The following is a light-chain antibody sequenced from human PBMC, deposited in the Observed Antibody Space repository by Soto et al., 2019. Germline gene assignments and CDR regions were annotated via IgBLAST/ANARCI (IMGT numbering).Light chain of an antibody. Sequence: DIQMTQSPSTLSASVGDRVTITCRASQRNSSWLAWYQQKPGQAPKLLIYKASSLESGVPSRYTGSGSGTEITLTISSLQPDDFETYYCQQYKNYFITGGQGTRLEIK. V-gene: IGKV1-5*03. CDR2: KAS. CDR1: QRNSSW. J-gene: IGKJ5*01. CDR3: QQYKNYFIT.